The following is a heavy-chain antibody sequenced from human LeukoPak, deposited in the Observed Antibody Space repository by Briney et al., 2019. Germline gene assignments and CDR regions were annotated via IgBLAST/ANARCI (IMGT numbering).Heavy chain of an antibody. J-gene: IGHJ4*02. CDR2: INPNSGGT. V-gene: IGHV1-2*02. Sequence: ASVKVSCKASIYTFTDNYMHWVRQAPGQGLEWMGWINPNSGGTNYAQKFQGRVTMTRDTSISTAYMELSRLRSDDTAVYYCARLSTGGSYDDYWGQGTLVTVSS. CDR1: IYTFTDNY. CDR3: ARLSTGGSYDDY. D-gene: IGHD1-26*01.